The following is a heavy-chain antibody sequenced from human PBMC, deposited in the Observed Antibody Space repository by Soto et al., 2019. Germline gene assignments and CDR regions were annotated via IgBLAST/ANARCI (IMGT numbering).Heavy chain of an antibody. D-gene: IGHD3-22*01. CDR1: GFSFTSYW. V-gene: IGHV5-51*01. J-gene: IGHJ4*02. CDR3: ARQYGGDSSGYYVGSFDY. Sequence: GESLKISCKVSGFSFTSYWIGWVRQMPGKGLEWMGIIYPGDSDTRYSPSFQGQVTISADKSTSTAHLQWSSLKASDTAMYYCARQYGGDSSGYYVGSFDYWGQGTLVTVSS. CDR2: IYPGDSDT.